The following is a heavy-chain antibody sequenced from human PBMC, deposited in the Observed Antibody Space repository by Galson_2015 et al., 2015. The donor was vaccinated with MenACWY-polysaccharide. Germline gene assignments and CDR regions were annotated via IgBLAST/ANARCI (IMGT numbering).Heavy chain of an antibody. D-gene: IGHD6-19*01. Sequence: PALVKPTQPLTLTCTVSGFSLRTRGVGVGWIRQPPGKALEWLALIYWDENQGYRPSLKSRLTITKDTSKNQVVLTMTNMTPVDTGTYYCAHRMGVAGSDIWGQGTTVIVSS. CDR1: GFSLRTRGVG. CDR3: AHRMGVAGSDI. J-gene: IGHJ3*02. CDR2: IYWDENQ. V-gene: IGHV2-5*02.